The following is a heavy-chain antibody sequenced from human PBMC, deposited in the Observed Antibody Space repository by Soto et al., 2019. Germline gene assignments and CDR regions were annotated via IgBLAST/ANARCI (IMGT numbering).Heavy chain of an antibody. Sequence: PGGSLRLSCAASGFSVTNYMSWVRQAPGKGLEWVSVMYRGGGTWYTDSVKGRFTIARDNSKNTLDLQMNSLRAEDTALYYCASAPSALYDYWGQGT. D-gene: IGHD3-16*01. V-gene: IGHV3-53*01. CDR3: ASAPSALYDY. CDR2: MYRGGGT. CDR1: GFSVTNY. J-gene: IGHJ4*02.